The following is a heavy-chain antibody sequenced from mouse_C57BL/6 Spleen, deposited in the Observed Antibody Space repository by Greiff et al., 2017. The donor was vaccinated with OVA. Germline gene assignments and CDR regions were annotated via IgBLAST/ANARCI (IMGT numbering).Heavy chain of an antibody. Sequence: EVQLQQSGPELVKPGASVKIPCKASGYTFPDYYMDWVKQSHGKSLEWIGDIHPNNGGTIYNQQFKGKATLTVDKSSSTAYKELRSLTSEDTAFYYCARSDGYYRFAYWGQGTLVTGSA. D-gene: IGHD2-3*01. J-gene: IGHJ3*01. CDR2: IHPNNGGT. CDR1: GYTFPDYY. V-gene: IGHV1-18*01. CDR3: ARSDGYYRFAY.